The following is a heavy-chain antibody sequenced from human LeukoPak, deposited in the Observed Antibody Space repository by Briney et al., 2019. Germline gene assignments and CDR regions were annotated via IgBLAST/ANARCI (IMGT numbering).Heavy chain of an antibody. CDR3: AKGYSSTSYCLDH. V-gene: IGHV3-23*01. J-gene: IGHJ4*02. CDR1: GFTFSSYT. Sequence: GGSLRLSCIASGFTFSSYTMSWARRAPGKGLEGVSSINGGGDSATYADSVKGRFTISRDNSRNTVFLQVNSLRAEDTAVYYCAKGYSSTSYCLDHWGQGTLVTVSS. D-gene: IGHD2-2*01. CDR2: INGGGDSA.